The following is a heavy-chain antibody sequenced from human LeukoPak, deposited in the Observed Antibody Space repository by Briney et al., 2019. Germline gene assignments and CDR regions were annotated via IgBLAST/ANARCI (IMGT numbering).Heavy chain of an antibody. J-gene: IGHJ4*02. D-gene: IGHD6-19*01. CDR3: AKASVAGREFDY. CDR2: ISFHGTDT. Sequence: GGSLRLSCAASGFTFISYAIHWVRQAPGKGLEWVAVISFHGTDTFYADSVKGRFTISRDHSKNTLYLQMKSLRAEDAAVYYCAKASVAGREFDYWGQGTLVTVSS. CDR1: GFTFISYA. V-gene: IGHV3-30*04.